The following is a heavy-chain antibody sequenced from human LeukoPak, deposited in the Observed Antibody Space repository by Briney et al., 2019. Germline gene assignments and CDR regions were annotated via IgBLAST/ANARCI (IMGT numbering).Heavy chain of an antibody. CDR1: GFTFSSYV. Sequence: GESLRLSCAASGFTFSSYVTNWVRQAPGKGLEWVAYISSSGSTIYYADSVKGRFTISRDNAKNSLYLQMNSLRAEDTAVYYCARGYCSGGSCYPILAFDIWGQRTMVTVSS. D-gene: IGHD2-15*01. CDR2: ISSSGSTI. CDR3: ARGYCSGGSCYPILAFDI. V-gene: IGHV3-48*03. J-gene: IGHJ3*02.